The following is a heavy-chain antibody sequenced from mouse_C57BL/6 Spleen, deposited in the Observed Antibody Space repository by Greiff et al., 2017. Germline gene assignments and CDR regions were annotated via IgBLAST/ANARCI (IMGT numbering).Heavy chain of an antibody. CDR2: ISSGSSTI. V-gene: IGHV5-17*01. Sequence: EVKLVESGGGLVKPGGSLKLSCAASGFTFSDYGMHWVRQAPEKGLEWVAYISSGSSTIYYADTVKGRFTISRDNAKNTLFLQMTSLRSEDTAMYYCARPGYSNPYYYAMDYWGQGTSVTVSS. J-gene: IGHJ4*01. CDR3: ARPGYSNPYYYAMDY. D-gene: IGHD2-5*01. CDR1: GFTFSDYG.